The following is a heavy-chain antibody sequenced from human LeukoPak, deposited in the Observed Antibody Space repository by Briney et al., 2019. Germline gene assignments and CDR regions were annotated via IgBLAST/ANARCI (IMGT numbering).Heavy chain of an antibody. CDR3: AKGGSDYYDSSGYPKWAFDI. CDR2: ISGSGGST. J-gene: IGHJ3*02. Sequence: GGTLRLSCAASGFTFSRYGMSWVRQAPGKGLEWVSGISGSGGSTYYAESVKGRLTISRDNSKNTVYLQMNSLRAEDTAVYYCAKGGSDYYDSSGYPKWAFDIWGQGTMVTVSS. D-gene: IGHD3-22*01. V-gene: IGHV3-23*01. CDR1: GFTFSRYG.